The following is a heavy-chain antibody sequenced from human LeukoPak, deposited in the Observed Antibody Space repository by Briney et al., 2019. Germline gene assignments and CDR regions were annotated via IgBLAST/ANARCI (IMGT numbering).Heavy chain of an antibody. J-gene: IGHJ6*02. V-gene: IGHV1-18*01. CDR2: ISAYNGNT. CDR1: GYTFTSYG. CDR3: ARYYGPRGNYGMDV. Sequence: GASVNVSCKASGYTFTSYGISWVRQAPGQGLEWMGWISAYNGNTNYAQKLQGRVTMTTDTSTSTAYMELRSLRSDDTAVYYCARYYGPRGNYGMDVWGQGTTVTVSS. D-gene: IGHD4/OR15-4a*01.